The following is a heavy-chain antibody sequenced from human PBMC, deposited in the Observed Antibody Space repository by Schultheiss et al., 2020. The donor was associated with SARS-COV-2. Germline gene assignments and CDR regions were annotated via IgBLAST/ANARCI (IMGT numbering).Heavy chain of an antibody. CDR2: IYYSGTT. D-gene: IGHD5-18*01. J-gene: IGHJ5*02. CDR1: GGSINNYY. Sequence: SETLSLTCTVSGGSINNYYWNWIRQPPGKGLEWIGHIYYSGTTNYNPSLKSRVIISADTSKNHFSLKLSSVTAADTAVYYCAREPPQDTAMSGGWFDPWGQGTLVTVSS. CDR3: AREPPQDTAMSGGWFDP. V-gene: IGHV4-59*12.